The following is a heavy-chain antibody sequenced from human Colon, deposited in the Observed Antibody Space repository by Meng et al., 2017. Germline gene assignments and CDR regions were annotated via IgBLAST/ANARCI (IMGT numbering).Heavy chain of an antibody. D-gene: IGHD1-26*01. V-gene: IGHV4-4*07. CDR1: GASMSSHY. CDR3: ATDSGPAGWASDY. Sequence: QGQLQESGPGLVKSSETLPLTCTVSGASMSSHYWTWIRQAAGKGPEWIGRTYSSGNTLYNPSLKSRITISIDTSKNQFSLEMRSVTAADSAVYYCATDSGPAGWASDYWGQGTLVTVSS. J-gene: IGHJ4*02. CDR2: TYSSGNT.